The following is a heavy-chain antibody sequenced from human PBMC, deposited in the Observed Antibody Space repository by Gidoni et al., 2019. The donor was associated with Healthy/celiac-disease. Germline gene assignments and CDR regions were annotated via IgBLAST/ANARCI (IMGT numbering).Heavy chain of an antibody. CDR3: ARDDAVFSSGWYFEGLIRAFDI. CDR1: GDSVSSNSAA. V-gene: IGHV6-1*01. CDR2: TYYRSKWYN. D-gene: IGHD6-19*01. Sequence: VSLTCAVSGDSVSSNSAAWNWIRQSASRGLEWLGRTYYRSKWYNDYAVSVKSRITINPDTSKNQFSLQLNSVTPEDTAVYYCARDDAVFSSGWYFEGLIRAFDIWGQGTMVTVSS. J-gene: IGHJ3*02.